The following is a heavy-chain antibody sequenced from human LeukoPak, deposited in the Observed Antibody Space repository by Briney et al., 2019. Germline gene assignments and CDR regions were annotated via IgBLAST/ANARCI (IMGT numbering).Heavy chain of an antibody. Sequence: ASVKVSCKASGGTFSSYTISWVRQAPGQGLEWMGRIIPILGIANYAQKFQGRVTITADKSTSTAYMELGSLRSEDTAVYYCARSVVVPAAITYYWYFDLWGRGTLVTVSS. CDR2: IIPILGIA. J-gene: IGHJ2*01. CDR1: GGTFSSYT. D-gene: IGHD2-2*02. CDR3: ARSVVVPAAITYYWYFDL. V-gene: IGHV1-69*02.